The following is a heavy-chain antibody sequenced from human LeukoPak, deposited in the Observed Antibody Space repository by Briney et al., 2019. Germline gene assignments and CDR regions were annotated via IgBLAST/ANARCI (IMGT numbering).Heavy chain of an antibody. V-gene: IGHV3-23*01. CDR3: AKSTSIVVVPAALDY. D-gene: IGHD2-2*01. J-gene: IGHJ4*02. CDR1: GFTFSSYA. Sequence: GSLRLSCAASGFTFSSYAMSWVRQAPGKGLEWGSAISGGGGSTYYADSVKGRVTISRDNSKNTLYLQMNSLRAQDTAVYYCAKSTSIVVVPAALDYWGQGTLVTVSS. CDR2: ISGGGGST.